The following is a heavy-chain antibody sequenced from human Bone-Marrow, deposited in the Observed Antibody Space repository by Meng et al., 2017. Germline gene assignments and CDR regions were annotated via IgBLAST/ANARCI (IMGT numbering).Heavy chain of an antibody. D-gene: IGHD6-19*01. CDR1: GASVSSGYW. CDR2: FHHSGTT. Sequence: AQLQAPGPGLLKPSGILSLTCGVSGASVSSGYWWTWVRQPPGKGLEWIGEFHHSGTTNYNPSLRSRVTISVDTSKNQFSLRLTSVTAADTAVYYCAASSGWYRIDSWGQGTLVTVSS. CDR3: AASSGWYRIDS. V-gene: IGHV4-4*02. J-gene: IGHJ4*02.